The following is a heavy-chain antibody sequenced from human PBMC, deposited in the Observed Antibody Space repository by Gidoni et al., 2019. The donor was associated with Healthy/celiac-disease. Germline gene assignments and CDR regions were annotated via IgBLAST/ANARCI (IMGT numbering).Heavy chain of an antibody. CDR2: ISGSGGST. V-gene: IGHV3-23*01. D-gene: IGHD1-26*01. J-gene: IGHJ6*02. Sequence: EVQLLESGGGLVQPGGSLSLSCAASGFTFSSYAMSWVRQAPGKGLEWVSAISGSGGSTYYADSVKGRFTISRDNSKNTLYLQMNSLRAEDTAVYYCVRGGATPAPYYYGMDVWGQGTTVTVSS. CDR1: GFTFSSYA. CDR3: VRGGATPAPYYYGMDV.